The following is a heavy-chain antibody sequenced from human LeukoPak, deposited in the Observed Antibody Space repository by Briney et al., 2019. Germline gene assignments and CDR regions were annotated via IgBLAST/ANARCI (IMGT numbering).Heavy chain of an antibody. CDR2: ISWNSGSI. J-gene: IGHJ4*02. D-gene: IGHD6-6*01. Sequence: GGSLRLSCAAPGFTFSDYYMNWIRQAPGKGLEWVSGISWNSGSIGYADSVKGRFTISRDNAKNSLYLQMNSLRAEDTALYYCAKGWYSSSSPVDYWGQGTLVTVSS. CDR3: AKGWYSSSSPVDY. CDR1: GFTFSDYY. V-gene: IGHV3-9*01.